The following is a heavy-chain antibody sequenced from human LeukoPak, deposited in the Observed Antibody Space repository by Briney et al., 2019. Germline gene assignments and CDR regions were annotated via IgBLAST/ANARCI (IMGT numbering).Heavy chain of an antibody. CDR3: ARDYYGGNSIYFDY. CDR1: GFTFSSYW. V-gene: IGHV3-7*01. J-gene: IGHJ4*02. D-gene: IGHD4-23*01. Sequence: GGSLRLSCAASGFTFSSYWMSWVRQAPGKGLGWVANIKQDGSEKYYVDSVKGRFTISRDNAKNSLYLQMNSLRAEDTAVYYCARDYYGGNSIYFDYWGQGTLVTVSS. CDR2: IKQDGSEK.